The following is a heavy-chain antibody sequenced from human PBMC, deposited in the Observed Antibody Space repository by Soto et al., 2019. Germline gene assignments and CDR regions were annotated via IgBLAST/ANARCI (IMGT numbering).Heavy chain of an antibody. CDR1: GGSISSGGYS. J-gene: IGHJ4*02. Sequence: PSETLSLTCAVSGGSISSGGYSWSWIRQPPGKGLEWIGYIYHSGSTYYNPSLKSRVTISVDRSKNQFSLKLSSVTAADTAVYYCARGSTDYGDPPAVYWGQGTLVTVSS. CDR2: IYHSGST. D-gene: IGHD4-17*01. V-gene: IGHV4-30-2*01. CDR3: ARGSTDYGDPPAVY.